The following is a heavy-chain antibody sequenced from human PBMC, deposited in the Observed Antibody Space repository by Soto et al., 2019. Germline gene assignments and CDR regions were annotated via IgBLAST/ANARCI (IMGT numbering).Heavy chain of an antibody. V-gene: IGHV4-34*01. CDR1: SESFSRYS. CDR3: AKKHYSGFDY. J-gene: IGHJ4*02. CDR2: INYYGNT. D-gene: IGHD1-26*01. Sequence: QVQLQQWGTGLLKPAETLSLTCAVYSESFSRYSWTWIRQPPSKGLEWIGEINYYGNTVYNPSLKSRVTMSIDTSKMQLPLKLTSLTAADTAVYYCAKKHYSGFDYWGQGSLVTVSS.